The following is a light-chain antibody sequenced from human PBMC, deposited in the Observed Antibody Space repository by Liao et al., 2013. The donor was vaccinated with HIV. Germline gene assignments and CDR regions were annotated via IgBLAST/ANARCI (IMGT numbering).Light chain of an antibody. CDR3: QVWDSSASVYGSFV. CDR2: QNY. V-gene: IGLV3-1*01. J-gene: IGLJ1*01. CDR1: RLGDKY. Sequence: SYALTQPPSVSVSPGQTASITCSGDRLGDKYTCWYQQKPGQSPQVVIYQNYERPSGIPDRFSGSNSGNTATLTIVGAQAVDEADYYCQVWDSSASVYGSFVFGTGTKVSVL.